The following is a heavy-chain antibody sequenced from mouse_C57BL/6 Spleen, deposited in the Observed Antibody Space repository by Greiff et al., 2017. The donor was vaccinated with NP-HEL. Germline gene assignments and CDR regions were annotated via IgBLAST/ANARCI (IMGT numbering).Heavy chain of an antibody. D-gene: IGHD6-1*01. CDR2: IDPSDSET. V-gene: IGHV1-52*01. CDR3: AREGGIYPYYAMDY. CDR1: GYTFTSYW. Sequence: QVQLQQPGAELVRPGSSVKLSCKASGYTFTSYWMHWVKQRPIQGLEWIGNIDPSDSETHYNQKFKDKATLTVDKSSSTAYMQLSSLTSEDSAVYYCAREGGIYPYYAMDYWGQGTSVTVSS. J-gene: IGHJ4*01.